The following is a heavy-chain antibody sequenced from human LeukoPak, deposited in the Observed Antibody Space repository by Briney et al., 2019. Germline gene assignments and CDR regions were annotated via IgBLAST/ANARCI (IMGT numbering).Heavy chain of an antibody. CDR3: TRRRGGWGEGEFDF. CDR1: GGSISGVY. D-gene: IGHD3-16*01. V-gene: IGHV4-4*09. CDR2: IHTSGST. J-gene: IGHJ4*02. Sequence: SETLSLTCTVSGGSISGVYWNWIRQPPRKGLEWVGYIHTSGSTSFNPSLKSRLSFSIDTTKNQVSLRLSSVTATDPAVYYCTRRRGGWGEGEFDFWGQGIPVTVST.